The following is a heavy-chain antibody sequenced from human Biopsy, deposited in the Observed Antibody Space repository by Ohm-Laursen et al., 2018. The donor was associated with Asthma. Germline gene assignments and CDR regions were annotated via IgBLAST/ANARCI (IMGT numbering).Heavy chain of an antibody. D-gene: IGHD2-21*01. V-gene: IGHV3-48*01. CDR1: GITLSSFS. J-gene: IGHJ4*02. Sequence: SLRLSCAASGITLSSFSMNWVRQAPGRGLEWVSYISSSSSPIYYADSVKGRFTISRDNAKNSLFLQMNSLRAEDTAVYYCARLIPGNSDCWGQGTLVTVSS. CDR3: ARLIPGNSDC. CDR2: ISSSSSPI.